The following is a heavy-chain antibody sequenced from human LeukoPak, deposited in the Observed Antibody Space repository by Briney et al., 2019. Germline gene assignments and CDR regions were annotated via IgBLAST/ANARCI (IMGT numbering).Heavy chain of an antibody. J-gene: IGHJ6*03. Sequence: GASVKVSCKASGGTFSSYAISWVRQAPGQGLEWMGRIIPILGIANYAQKFQGRVTITADKSTSTAYMELSSLRSGDTAVYYCARGPLTGDYYMDVWGKGTTVTVSS. CDR2: IIPILGIA. D-gene: IGHD1-14*01. V-gene: IGHV1-69*04. CDR3: ARGPLTGDYYMDV. CDR1: GGTFSSYA.